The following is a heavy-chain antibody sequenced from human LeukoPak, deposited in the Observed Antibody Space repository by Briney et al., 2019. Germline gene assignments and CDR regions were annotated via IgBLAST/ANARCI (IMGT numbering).Heavy chain of an antibody. CDR3: ARGYCSGGSCYSGWYYYYYMDV. D-gene: IGHD2-15*01. CDR1: GGSISSSSYY. CDR2: INHSGST. Sequence: PSETLSLTCTVSGGSISSSSYYWSWIRQPPGKGLEWIGEINHSGSTNYNPSLKSRVTISVDTSKNQFSLKLSSVTAADTAVYYCARGYCSGGSCYSGWYYYYYMDVWGKGTTVTVSS. V-gene: IGHV4-39*07. J-gene: IGHJ6*03.